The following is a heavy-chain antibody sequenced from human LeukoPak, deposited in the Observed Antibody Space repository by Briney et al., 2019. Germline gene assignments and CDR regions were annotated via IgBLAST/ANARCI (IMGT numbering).Heavy chain of an antibody. CDR3: ARAKSGYSYIIDY. J-gene: IGHJ4*02. Sequence: SETLSLTCAVYGGSFSGYYWSWIRQPPGKGLEWIGEINHSGSTNYNPSLKSRVTISVDTSKNQFSLKLSSVTAADTAVYYCARAKSGYSYIIDYWGQGTLVSVSS. CDR1: GGSFSGYY. D-gene: IGHD5-18*01. CDR2: INHSGST. V-gene: IGHV4-34*01.